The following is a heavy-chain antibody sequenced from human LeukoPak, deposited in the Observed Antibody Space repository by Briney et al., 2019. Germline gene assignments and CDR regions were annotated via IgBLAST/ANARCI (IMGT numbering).Heavy chain of an antibody. CDR3: ARAVAGTYDY. CDR2: INHSGST. D-gene: IGHD6-19*01. J-gene: IGHJ4*02. CDR1: GGSFSGYY. V-gene: IGHV4-34*01. Sequence: PSETLSLTCAVYGGSFSGYYWSWIRQPPGKGLEWIGEINHSGSTNYNPSLKSRVTISIDRSKNQFSLKLSSVAAADTAVYYCARAVAGTYDYWGQGTLVTVSS.